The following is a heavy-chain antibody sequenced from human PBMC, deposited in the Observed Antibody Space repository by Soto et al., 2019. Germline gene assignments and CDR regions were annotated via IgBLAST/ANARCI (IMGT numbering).Heavy chain of an antibody. V-gene: IGHV3-43*01. CDR1: GFKFDDYS. CDR3: EAADYGDYPNWFDP. D-gene: IGHD4-17*01. Sequence: GGSLRLSCAASGFKFDDYSMHWVRQTPAKRLEWVSLISWDGSRTSYADSVRGRFTISRDSSKNSLYLQMNSLRTEDTGMYYCEAADYGDYPNWFDPWGQGTLVTVSS. J-gene: IGHJ5*02. CDR2: ISWDGSRT.